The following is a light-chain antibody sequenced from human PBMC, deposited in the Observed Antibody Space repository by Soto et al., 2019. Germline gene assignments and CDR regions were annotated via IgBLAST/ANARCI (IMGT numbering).Light chain of an antibody. CDR3: HRTYNAPLT. V-gene: IGKV1-27*01. Sequence: DSQVTQSPSSLSASLGDRVTITCRANQAIGVYLAWFQQQPGKVPKLLIYAASALQSGVPSRFSGSGSGTDFTLTISSLQPEDVATYYGHRTYNAPLTYGGGTKVDIK. CDR2: AAS. CDR1: QAIGVY. J-gene: IGKJ4*01.